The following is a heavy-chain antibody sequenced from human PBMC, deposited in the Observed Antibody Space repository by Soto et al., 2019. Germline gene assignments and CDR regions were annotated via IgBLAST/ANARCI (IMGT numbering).Heavy chain of an antibody. CDR2: IKYSGTT. CDR1: GGSISSSSYY. CDR3: ARRYGHAFDN. Sequence: PSETLSLTCTVSGGSISSSSYYWGWIRQPPGKGLEWIGSIKYSGTTYYNPSLKSRVTISVDTSKNQFSLKLSSVTAADTAVYFDARRYGHAFDNWGQGTMVTVSS. V-gene: IGHV4-39*01. D-gene: IGHD4-17*01. J-gene: IGHJ3*02.